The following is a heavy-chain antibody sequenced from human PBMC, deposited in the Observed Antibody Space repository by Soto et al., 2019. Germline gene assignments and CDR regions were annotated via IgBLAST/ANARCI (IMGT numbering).Heavy chain of an antibody. CDR3: AREGGSYGPFDC. V-gene: IGHV3-53*01. J-gene: IGHJ4*02. D-gene: IGHD3-10*01. CDR1: GFSVSNKY. CDR2: IYSGGDT. Sequence: GGSLRLSCAASGFSVSNKYMNWVRQAPGRGLEWVSVIYSGGDTYYAESVKGRFTISRDNSKNTVYLQMNTLRPEDTAVYYCAREGGSYGPFDCWGQGTLVTVSS.